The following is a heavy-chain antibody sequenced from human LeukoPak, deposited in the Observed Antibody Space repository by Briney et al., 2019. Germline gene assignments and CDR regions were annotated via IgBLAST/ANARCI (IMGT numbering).Heavy chain of an antibody. J-gene: IGHJ3*02. D-gene: IGHD6-19*01. CDR3: ARDWGWDSSGWSGDAFGI. V-gene: IGHV6-1*01. Sequence: SQTLSLTCAISGDSVSSNSAAWNWIRQSPSRGLEWLGRTYYRSKWYNDYAVSVKSRITINPDTSKNQFSLQLNSVTPEDTAVYYCARDWGWDSSGWSGDAFGIWGQGTMVTVSS. CDR2: TYYRSKWYN. CDR1: GDSVSSNSAA.